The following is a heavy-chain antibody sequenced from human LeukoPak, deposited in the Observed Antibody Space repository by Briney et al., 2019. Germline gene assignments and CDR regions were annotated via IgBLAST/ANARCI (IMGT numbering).Heavy chain of an antibody. Sequence: GGSLRLSCAASGFTFRSYGMHWVRQAPGKGLEWVAFIRDDGRNKYYADSVKGRFTISRDNSKNTLYLQMNSLRAEDTAVYYCANGARDILTSLDYWGQGTLVTVSS. D-gene: IGHD3-9*01. J-gene: IGHJ4*02. V-gene: IGHV3-30*02. CDR2: IRDDGRNK. CDR3: ANGARDILTSLDY. CDR1: GFTFRSYG.